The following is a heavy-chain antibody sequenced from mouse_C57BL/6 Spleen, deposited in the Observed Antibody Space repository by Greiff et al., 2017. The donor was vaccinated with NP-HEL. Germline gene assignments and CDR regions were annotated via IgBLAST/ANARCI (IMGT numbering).Heavy chain of an antibody. CDR2: IYPGSGNT. D-gene: IGHD2-4*01. V-gene: IGHV1-76*01. J-gene: IGHJ3*01. CDR3: ARTVYYDDDDDAGFAY. Sequence: QVHVKQSGAELVRPGASVKLSCKASGYTFTDYYINWVKQRPGQGLEWIARIYPGSGNTYYNEKFKGKATLTAERSSSTAYMQLSSLTSEDSAVYFCARTVYYDDDDDAGFAYWGQGTLVTVSA. CDR1: GYTFTDYY.